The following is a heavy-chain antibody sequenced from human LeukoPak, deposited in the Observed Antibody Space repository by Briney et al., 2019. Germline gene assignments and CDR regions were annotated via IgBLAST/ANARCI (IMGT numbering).Heavy chain of an antibody. CDR2: IYTSGST. D-gene: IGHD3-16*02. V-gene: IGHV4-4*07. Sequence: PSETLSLTCTVSGGSISSYYWSWIRQPAGKGLEWIGRIYTSGSTNYNPSLESRVTMSVDTSKNQFSLKLSSVTAADTAVYYCARDPKIRLGELSSGYWGQGTLVTVSS. CDR3: ARDPKIRLGELSSGY. CDR1: GGSISSYY. J-gene: IGHJ4*02.